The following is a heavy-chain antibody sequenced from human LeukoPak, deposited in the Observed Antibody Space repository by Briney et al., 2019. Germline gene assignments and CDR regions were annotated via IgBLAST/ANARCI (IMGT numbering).Heavy chain of an antibody. CDR2: IYYSGST. V-gene: IGHV4-30-4*01. D-gene: IGHD2-2*01. Sequence: PSQTLSLTCTVSGGSISSGDYYWSWIRQPPGKGLEWIGYIYYSGSTYYNPPLRSRLTISVDTSKNQFSLNLSSVTAADTAVYYCASGRTLFAYWGQGTLVTVSS. CDR3: ASGRTLFAY. CDR1: GGSISSGDYY. J-gene: IGHJ4*02.